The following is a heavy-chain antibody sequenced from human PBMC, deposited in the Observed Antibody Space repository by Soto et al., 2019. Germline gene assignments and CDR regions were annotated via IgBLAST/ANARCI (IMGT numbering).Heavy chain of an antibody. Sequence: SETLSRTCTVSGGSISSGGYYWGWIRQHPGKGLEWIGYIYYSGSTYYNPSLKSRVTISVDTSKNQFSLKLSSVTAADTAVYYCARVPSSSVVFDYWGQGTLVTVSS. CDR2: IYYSGST. CDR3: ARVPSSSVVFDY. J-gene: IGHJ4*02. CDR1: GGSISSGGYY. V-gene: IGHV4-31*03. D-gene: IGHD6-6*01.